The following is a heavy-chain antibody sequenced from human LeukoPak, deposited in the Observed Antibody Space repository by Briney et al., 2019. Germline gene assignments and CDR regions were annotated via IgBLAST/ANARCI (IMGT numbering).Heavy chain of an antibody. CDR1: GASISSSSYY. Sequence: PSETLSLTCTVSGASISSSSYYWGWIRQSPGKGLEWIGSIYYSGSTYFNPSLKSRVTMSVDTSKNHFSLKLTSVTAADTAVYYCARHVRDSSGYYRDWYFDLWGRGTLVTVSS. CDR2: IYYSGST. CDR3: ARHVRDSSGYYRDWYFDL. D-gene: IGHD3-22*01. J-gene: IGHJ2*01. V-gene: IGHV4-39*01.